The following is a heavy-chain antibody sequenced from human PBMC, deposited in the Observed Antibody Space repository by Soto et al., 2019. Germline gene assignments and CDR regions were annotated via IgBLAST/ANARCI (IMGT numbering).Heavy chain of an antibody. J-gene: IGHJ3*02. CDR1: GGSISSYY. Sequence: SETLSLTCTVSGGSISSYYWSWIRQPAGKGLEWIGRIYTSGSTNYNPSLNSRVTMSVDTSKNQLSLKLSPVTAADPAGYYCARDRDSSSWYSGDAFDIWGQGTMVAVSS. D-gene: IGHD6-13*01. CDR3: ARDRDSSSWYSGDAFDI. CDR2: IYTSGST. V-gene: IGHV4-4*07.